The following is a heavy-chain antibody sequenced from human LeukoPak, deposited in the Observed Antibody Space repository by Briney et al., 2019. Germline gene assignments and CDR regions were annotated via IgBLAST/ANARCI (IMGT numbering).Heavy chain of an antibody. CDR1: GFTVTSNY. D-gene: IGHD3-16*01. J-gene: IGHJ6*03. CDR3: AKAWGDHYYYYYMDV. Sequence: PGGSLRLSCAASGFTVTSNYMSWVRQGPGKGLEWVAAISYDGSNKYYADSVKGRFTISRDNSKNTLYLQMNSLRAEDTAVYYCAKAWGDHYYYYYMDVWGKGTTVTVSS. V-gene: IGHV3-30*18. CDR2: ISYDGSNK.